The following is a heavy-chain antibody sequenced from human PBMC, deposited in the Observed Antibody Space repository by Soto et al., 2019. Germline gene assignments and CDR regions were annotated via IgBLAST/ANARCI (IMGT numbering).Heavy chain of an antibody. D-gene: IGHD3-10*01. J-gene: IGHJ4*02. CDR1: GFTFSSYG. CDR3: AKSLRGIIIDFDC. V-gene: IGHV3-33*06. CDR2: IWYDGSNK. Sequence: GGSLRLSCAASGFTFSSYGMHWVRQAPGKGLEWVAVIWYDGSNKYYADSVKGRFTISRDNSKNTLYLQMNSLRAEDTAVYYCAKSLRGIIIDFDCWGQGTLVTVSS.